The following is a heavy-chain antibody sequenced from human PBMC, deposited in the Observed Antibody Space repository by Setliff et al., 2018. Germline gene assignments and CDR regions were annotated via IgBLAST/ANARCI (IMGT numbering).Heavy chain of an antibody. CDR2: IYYSGST. Sequence: SETLSLTCTVSGGSISSYYWSWIRQPPGKGLEWIGYIYYSGSTNYNPPLKSRVTISVDTSKNQFSLKLSSVTAADTAVYFCARGYYNFLSGYYTPYYFDYWGQGTLVTVSS. J-gene: IGHJ4*02. CDR3: ARGYYNFLSGYYTPYYFDY. D-gene: IGHD3-3*01. CDR1: GGSISSYY. V-gene: IGHV4-59*01.